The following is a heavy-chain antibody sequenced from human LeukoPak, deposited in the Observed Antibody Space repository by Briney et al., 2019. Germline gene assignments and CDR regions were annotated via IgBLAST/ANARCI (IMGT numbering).Heavy chain of an antibody. D-gene: IGHD4/OR15-4a*01. CDR3: ARRAGAYSHPYDY. V-gene: IGHV3-53*01. CDR2: IYSDNT. J-gene: IGHJ4*02. Sequence: RPGGSLILSCTVSGFTVSSNSMSWVRQAPGKGLEWVSFIYSDNTHYSDSVKGRFTISRDNSKNTLYLQMNSLRAEDTAVYYCARRAGAYSHPYDYWGQGTLVTVSS. CDR1: GFTVSSNS.